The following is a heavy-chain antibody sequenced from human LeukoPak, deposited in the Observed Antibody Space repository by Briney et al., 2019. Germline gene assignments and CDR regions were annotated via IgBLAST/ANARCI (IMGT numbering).Heavy chain of an antibody. D-gene: IGHD4-17*01. CDR1: GGFISSYY. J-gene: IGHJ3*02. Sequence: SDTLSLTCTVLGGFISSYYWSWIRQPPGKGLEWIGYIYYSGSTNYNPSLKSRVTISVDTSKNQFSLKLSSVTAADTAVYYCARVNGDYVPGAFDIWGQGTMVTVTS. CDR3: ARVNGDYVPGAFDI. CDR2: IYYSGST. V-gene: IGHV4-59*07.